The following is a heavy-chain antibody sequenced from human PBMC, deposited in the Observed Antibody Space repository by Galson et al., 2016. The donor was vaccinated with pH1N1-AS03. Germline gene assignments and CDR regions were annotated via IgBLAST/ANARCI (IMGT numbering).Heavy chain of an antibody. J-gene: IGHJ6*02. CDR1: GFTFSMSY. Sequence: SLRLSCAASGFTFSMSYIHWVRHAPGKGLEWVSRISNDGRNVRYADFVKGRFAVSRDNAKNTVFLQMNSLRAGDTAVYFCARRNPNPNFAIWYQHDYGMDVWGQGTTVTVSS. V-gene: IGHV3-74*01. CDR2: ISNDGRNV. CDR3: ARRNPNPNFAIWYQHDYGMDV. D-gene: IGHD2-2*01.